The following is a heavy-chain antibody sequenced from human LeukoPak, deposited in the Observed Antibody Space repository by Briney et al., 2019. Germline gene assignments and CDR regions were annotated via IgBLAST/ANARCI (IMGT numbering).Heavy chain of an antibody. CDR2: INEDGNKK. D-gene: IGHD1-14*01. V-gene: IGHV3-7*01. CDR1: GFTFRNYW. Sequence: PGGSLRLSCAASGFTFRNYWMSWVRQAPGKGLEWVANINEDGNKKYYADSVKGRFTISRDNAKNSLSLQMNNLRFEGTAVYYCARIDSRRTFDIWGQGTMVTVSS. J-gene: IGHJ3*02. CDR3: ARIDSRRTFDI.